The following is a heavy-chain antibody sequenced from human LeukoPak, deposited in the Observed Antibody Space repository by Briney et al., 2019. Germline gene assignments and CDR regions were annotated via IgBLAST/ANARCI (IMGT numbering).Heavy chain of an antibody. CDR3: AREWDCSGGSCYVEYFQH. D-gene: IGHD2-15*01. J-gene: IGHJ1*01. CDR1: GYTFTSYA. Sequence: ASVKVSCKASGYTFTSYAMNWVRQAPGQGLEWMGWINTNTGNPTYAQGFTGRFVFSLDTSVSTAYLQISSLKAEDTAVYYCAREWDCSGGSCYVEYFQHWGQGTLVTVSS. V-gene: IGHV7-4-1*02. CDR2: INTNTGNP.